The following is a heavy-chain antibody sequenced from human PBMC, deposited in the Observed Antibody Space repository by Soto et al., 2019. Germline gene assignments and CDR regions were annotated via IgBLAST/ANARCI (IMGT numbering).Heavy chain of an antibody. Sequence: SETLSLTCASSGSAISRGGYSGSWIRQPPGKGLECIGYIYHGVSTYYNPSLKSRVTISVDRSKNQFSLKLSSVTAADTAVYYCARGPPLGYWGQGTLVTVSS. CDR2: IYHGVST. CDR1: GSAISRGGYS. V-gene: IGHV4-30-2*01. J-gene: IGHJ4*02. CDR3: ARGPPLGY.